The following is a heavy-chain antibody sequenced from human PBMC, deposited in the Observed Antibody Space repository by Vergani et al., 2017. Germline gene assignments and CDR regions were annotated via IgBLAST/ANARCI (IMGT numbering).Heavy chain of an antibody. D-gene: IGHD3-9*01. V-gene: IGHV3-7*01. CDR3: ARSPAFLAGYYGGGFDY. J-gene: IGHJ4*02. CDR1: GFTFSSYW. CDR2: IKQDGSEK. Sequence: EVQLVESGGGLVQPGGSLRLSCAASGFTFSSYWMSWVRQAPGKGLEWVANIKQDGSEKYYVDSVKGRFTISRDNAKNSLYLQMNSLRAEDTAVYYCARSPAFLAGYYGGGFDYWGAGSLVTVSS.